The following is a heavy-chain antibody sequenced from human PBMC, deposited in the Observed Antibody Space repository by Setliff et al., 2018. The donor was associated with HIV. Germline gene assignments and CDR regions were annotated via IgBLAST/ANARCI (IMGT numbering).Heavy chain of an antibody. CDR1: GGSISSSFYY. D-gene: IGHD2-21*01. J-gene: IGHJ4*02. Sequence: PSETLSLTCTVSGGSISSSFYYWGWIRQPPGKGLEWIGSIYYSERTYYNSGSTYYNPSLKSRVTISGDTSKNQFSLKLSSVPAAGTAVYYCARLRVVGGHAGGSQQFVDYWGQGTLVTVSS. CDR3: ARLRVVGGHAGGSQQFVDY. V-gene: IGHV4-39*01. CDR2: IYYSERTYYNSGST.